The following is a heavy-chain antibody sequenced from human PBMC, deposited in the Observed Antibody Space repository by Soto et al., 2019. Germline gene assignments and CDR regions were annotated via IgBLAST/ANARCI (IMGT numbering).Heavy chain of an antibody. CDR2: INGDGSFT. CDR3: ARVGGGSGNFDY. D-gene: IGHD3-10*01. J-gene: IGHJ4*02. CDR1: GFTFSNYW. V-gene: IGHV3-74*01. Sequence: PGGSLRLSCGASGFTFSNYWMHWVRQAPGEGLVWVSRINGDGSFTRFADSVKGRFTISRDNAKSTLYLQMNSLRADDTAVYYCARVGGGSGNFDYWGQGTLVTVSS.